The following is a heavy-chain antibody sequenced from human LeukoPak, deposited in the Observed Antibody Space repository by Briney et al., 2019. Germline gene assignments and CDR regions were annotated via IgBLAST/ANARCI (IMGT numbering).Heavy chain of an antibody. V-gene: IGHV3-23*01. Sequence: GGSLRLSCEASGYTFSIYAMSWVRQAPGKGLEWVSAISGSGGSTYYADSVKGRVTISRDNSKNTLYLEMDSLRAEDTAVYYCAKRQHTDDYWGQGTLVTFSS. CDR3: AKRQHTDDY. CDR1: GYTFSIYA. D-gene: IGHD6-13*01. CDR2: ISGSGGST. J-gene: IGHJ4*02.